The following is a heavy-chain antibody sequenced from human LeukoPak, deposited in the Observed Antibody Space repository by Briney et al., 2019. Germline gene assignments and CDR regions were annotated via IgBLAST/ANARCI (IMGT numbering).Heavy chain of an antibody. J-gene: IGHJ4*02. CDR1: GSTSRNAG. V-gene: IGHV3-15*06. CDR2: IKRKTDGGTT. D-gene: IGHD3-22*01. Sequence: GGPLGLSGAASGSTSRNAGMSWVPQAPGKGRDWVAVIKRKTDGGTTNYAAPVKGRFTISRDDSKNTLYLQMNSLKTEDTAVYYCATDPDDSSTYFRYYFDYWGQGTLVTVSS. CDR3: ATDPDDSSTYFRYYFDY.